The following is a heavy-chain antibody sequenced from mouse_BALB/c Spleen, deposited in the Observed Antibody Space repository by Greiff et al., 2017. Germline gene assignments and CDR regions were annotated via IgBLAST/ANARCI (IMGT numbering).Heavy chain of an antibody. CDR3: ARKFYDYDAPYAMDY. Sequence: VQLKQSGPGLVQPSQSLSITCTVSGFSLTSYGVHWVRQSPGKGLEWLGVIWSGGSTDFNAAFISRLSISKDNSKSQVFFKMNSLQANDTAIYYCARKFYDYDAPYAMDYWGQGTSVTVSS. CDR1: GFSLTSYG. J-gene: IGHJ4*01. V-gene: IGHV2-2*02. D-gene: IGHD2-4*01. CDR2: IWSGGST.